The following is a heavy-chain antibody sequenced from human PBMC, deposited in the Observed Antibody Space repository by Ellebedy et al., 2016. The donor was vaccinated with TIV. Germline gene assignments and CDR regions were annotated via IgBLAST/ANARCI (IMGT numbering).Heavy chain of an antibody. Sequence: GESLKISXAASGFTFSNAWMNWVRQAPGKGLEWVSYISSSSSTIYYADSVKGRFTISRDNAKNSLYLQMNSLRAEDTAVYYCARDLNYYGSGSITGGMDVWGQGTTVTVSS. CDR1: GFTFSNAW. CDR2: ISSSSSTI. V-gene: IGHV3-48*01. CDR3: ARDLNYYGSGSITGGMDV. J-gene: IGHJ6*02. D-gene: IGHD3-10*01.